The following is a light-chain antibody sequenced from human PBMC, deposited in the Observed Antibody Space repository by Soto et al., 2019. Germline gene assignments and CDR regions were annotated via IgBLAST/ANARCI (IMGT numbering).Light chain of an antibody. Sequence: DIVMTQSPDSLAVSLGERSTINCKSSHNLVYGSNSDSYLAWYQQRRGHRPKQLFYWATTRESGVPDRCSGSGSGTDFSLTISNLQAEDVAIYYCQQYYNTPLTFGGGTKVEIK. CDR1: HNLVYGSNSDSY. V-gene: IGKV4-1*01. CDR3: QQYYNTPLT. CDR2: WAT. J-gene: IGKJ4*01.